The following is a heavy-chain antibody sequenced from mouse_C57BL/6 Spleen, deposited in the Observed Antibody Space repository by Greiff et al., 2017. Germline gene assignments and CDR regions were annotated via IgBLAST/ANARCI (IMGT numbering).Heavy chain of an antibody. CDR3: ARTPLVTWYFDV. D-gene: IGHD2-2*01. CDR2: IWTGGGT. V-gene: IGHV2-9-1*01. CDR1: GFSLTSYA. J-gene: IGHJ1*03. Sequence: QVQLKESGPGLVAPSQSLSITCTVSGFSLTSYAISWVRQPPGKGLEWLGGIWTGGGTNYNSALKSRLSISKDNSKSQVFLKMNSLHTDDTARYYCARTPLVTWYFDVWGTGTTVTVSS.